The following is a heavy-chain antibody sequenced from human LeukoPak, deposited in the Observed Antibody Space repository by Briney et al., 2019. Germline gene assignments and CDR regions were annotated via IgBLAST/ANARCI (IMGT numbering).Heavy chain of an antibody. J-gene: IGHJ4*02. Sequence: SETLSLTCTVSGGSISSYYWSWIRQPPGKGLEWIGYIYYSGSTNYNPSLKSRATISVDTSKNQFSLMLSSVTAADTAVYFCARRNSGTHTFDYWGQGTLVTVSS. D-gene: IGHD1/OR15-1a*01. CDR3: ARRNSGTHTFDY. CDR2: IYYSGST. CDR1: GGSISSYY. V-gene: IGHV4-59*01.